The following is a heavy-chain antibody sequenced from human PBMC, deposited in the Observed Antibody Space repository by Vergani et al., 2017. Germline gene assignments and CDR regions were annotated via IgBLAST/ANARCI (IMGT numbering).Heavy chain of an antibody. CDR1: GGSISSYY. CDR2: VYYSGST. CDR3: ASDLGCSSTSCYSAGFDP. D-gene: IGHD2-2*01. V-gene: IGHV4-59*01. Sequence: QVQLQESGPGLVKPSETLSLTCTVSGGSISSYYWTWIRQPPGKGLEWIGYVYYSGSTNYNPSLKSRVTISVDTSKNQFSLKLISVTAADTAVYYCASDLGCSSTSCYSAGFDPWGQGTLVTVSS. J-gene: IGHJ5*02.